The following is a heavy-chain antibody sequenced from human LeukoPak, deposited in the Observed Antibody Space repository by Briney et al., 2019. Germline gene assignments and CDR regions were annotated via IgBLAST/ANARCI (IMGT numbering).Heavy chain of an antibody. CDR1: GGSISSYY. CDR2: IYYSGST. J-gene: IGHJ4*02. D-gene: IGHD6-19*01. CDR3: ARGGIAVPDPVY. Sequence: PSETLSLTCTVSGGSISSYYWSWIRQPPGKGLEWIGYIYYSGSTNYNPSLKSRVTISVDTSKNQFSLKLSSVIAADTAVYYCARGGIAVPDPVYWGQGTLVTVSS. V-gene: IGHV4-59*01.